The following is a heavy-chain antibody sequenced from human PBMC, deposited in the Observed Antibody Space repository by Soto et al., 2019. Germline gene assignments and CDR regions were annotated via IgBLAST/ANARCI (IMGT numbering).Heavy chain of an antibody. V-gene: IGHV3-30-3*01. D-gene: IGHD3-3*01. CDR1: GFTFSSSA. Sequence: PGGSLRLSCAASGFTFSSSAMHWVRQAPGKGLEWVAVTSYDGSNKYHADSVKGRFTISRDNSKNTLYLQMNSLRAEDTAVYYCARGLRYSSFWTGVDVWGQGTTVTVSS. CDR2: TSYDGSNK. J-gene: IGHJ6*02. CDR3: ARGLRYSSFWTGVDV.